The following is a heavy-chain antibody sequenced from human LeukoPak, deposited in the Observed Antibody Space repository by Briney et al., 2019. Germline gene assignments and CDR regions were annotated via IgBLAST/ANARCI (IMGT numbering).Heavy chain of an antibody. J-gene: IGHJ4*02. CDR3: ARETDSTLFDY. Sequence: GGSLRLSCAASGFTFTTYEMNWVRQAPGKGLEWVSYISSNGITIYYADSVRGRFTVSRDNAKNSLYLQMNSLRAEDTAIYYCARETDSTLFDYRGQGTLVTVSS. CDR2: ISSNGITI. CDR1: GFTFTTYE. D-gene: IGHD2/OR15-2a*01. V-gene: IGHV3-48*03.